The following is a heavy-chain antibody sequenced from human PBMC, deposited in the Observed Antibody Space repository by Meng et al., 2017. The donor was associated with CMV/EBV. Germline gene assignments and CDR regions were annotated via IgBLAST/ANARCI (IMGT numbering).Heavy chain of an antibody. CDR3: ARDPGYSSSSGRYYYYYGMDV. D-gene: IGHD6-6*01. V-gene: IGHV3-21*04. CDR2: ISGSGRHR. CDR1: GFTFSSYT. J-gene: IGHJ6*02. Sequence: GESLKISCAASGFTFSSYTMNWVRQAPGKGLEWVSSISGSGRHRYYADSVKGRLTISRDNAKNSLYLQMNSLRAEDTAVYYCARDPGYSSSSGRYYYYYGMDVWGQGTTVTVSS.